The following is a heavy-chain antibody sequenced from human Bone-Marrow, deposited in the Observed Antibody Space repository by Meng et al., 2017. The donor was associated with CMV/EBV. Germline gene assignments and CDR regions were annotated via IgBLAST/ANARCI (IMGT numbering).Heavy chain of an antibody. D-gene: IGHD3-3*01. CDR2: ISGSGGST. CDR1: GFTFSDYY. CDR3: AKKYYDFWSGYYPDY. Sequence: GESLKISCAASGFTFSDYYMSWIRQAPGKGLEWVSAISGSGGSTYYADSVKGRFTISRDNSKNTLYLQMNSLRAEDTAVYYCAKKYYDFWSGYYPDYWGEGTLVTVSS. V-gene: IGHV3-23*01. J-gene: IGHJ4*02.